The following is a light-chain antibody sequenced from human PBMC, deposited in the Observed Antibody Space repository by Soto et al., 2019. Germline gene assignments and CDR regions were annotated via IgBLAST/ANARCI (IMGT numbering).Light chain of an antibody. Sequence: QAVVTQEPSLTVSLGGTVTLTCGSSTGAVTSNHHPYWFQQKAVQAPRTLIYDTSNKPSWTPARFSGSLLGDKAALTLSGAQHEDDDQYYCLLYYKAARVFGGGTQLTVL. J-gene: IGLJ3*02. V-gene: IGLV7-46*01. CDR2: DTS. CDR1: TGAVTSNHH. CDR3: LLYYKAARV.